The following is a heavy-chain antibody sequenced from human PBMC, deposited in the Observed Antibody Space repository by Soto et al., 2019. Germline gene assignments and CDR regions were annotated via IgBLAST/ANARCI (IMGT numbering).Heavy chain of an antibody. CDR1: GFTFSSYG. Sequence: GGSLRLSCAASGFTFSSYGMHWVRQAPGKGLEWVAVIWYDGSNKYYADSVKGRFTISRDNSKNTLYLQMNSLRAEDTAVYYCARDDRVGATTFDYWGQGTLVTVSS. V-gene: IGHV3-33*01. J-gene: IGHJ4*02. D-gene: IGHD1-26*01. CDR3: ARDDRVGATTFDY. CDR2: IWYDGSNK.